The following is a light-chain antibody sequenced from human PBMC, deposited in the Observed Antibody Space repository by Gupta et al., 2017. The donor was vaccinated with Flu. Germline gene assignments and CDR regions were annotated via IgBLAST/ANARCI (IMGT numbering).Light chain of an antibody. CDR1: SSDIGSYNR. Sequence: VTLSCTGSSSDIGSYNRVSWYQQHPGKAPKLIIYDVSNRPSGVTDRFSGSKSGNTASLTISGLQAEDEADYYCSSYTSSSPPVVFGGGTKLTVL. CDR2: DVS. V-gene: IGLV2-18*02. CDR3: SSYTSSSPPVV. J-gene: IGLJ2*01.